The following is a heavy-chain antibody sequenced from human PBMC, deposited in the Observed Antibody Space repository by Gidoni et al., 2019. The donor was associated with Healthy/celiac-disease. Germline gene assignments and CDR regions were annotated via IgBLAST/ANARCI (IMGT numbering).Heavy chain of an antibody. CDR2: ISYDGSNK. CDR1: GFTFSSYG. D-gene: IGHD3-10*01. J-gene: IGHJ4*02. CDR3: AKDRGLEAFDY. V-gene: IGHV3-30*18. Sequence: QVQLVESGGGVVQPGRSLRLSCAASGFTFSSYGMHWVRQAPGKGLEWVAVISYDGSNKYYADSVKGRFTISRDNSKNTLYLQMNSLRAEDTAVYYCAKDRGLEAFDYWGQGTLVTVSS.